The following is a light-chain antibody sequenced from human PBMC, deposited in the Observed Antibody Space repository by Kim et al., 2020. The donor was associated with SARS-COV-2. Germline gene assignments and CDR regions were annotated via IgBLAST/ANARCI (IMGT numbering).Light chain of an antibody. Sequence: GQSITISCSGTSSDIGAYNHVSWYQQPPGTVPKLIIYEVTNRPSGISNRFSGSKSGNTASLTISGLQAEDEGDYYCSTYTTSETWVFGGGTQLTVL. CDR3: STYTTSETWV. V-gene: IGLV2-14*01. CDR2: EVT. J-gene: IGLJ3*02. CDR1: SSDIGAYNH.